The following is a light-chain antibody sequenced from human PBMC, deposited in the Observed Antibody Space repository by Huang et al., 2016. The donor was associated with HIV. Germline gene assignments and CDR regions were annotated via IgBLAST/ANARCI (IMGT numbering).Light chain of an antibody. CDR2: EAS. V-gene: IGKV3-11*01. Sequence: EIVLTQSPATLSLSPGERATLSCRASQSVSSSLAWYQQKPGQAPRLLIYEASNRATVIPGRFSGSGSGTDFTLTISSLEPEDFAVYYCQQRSNWPPLFGPGTKVDIK. CDR3: QQRSNWPPL. CDR1: QSVSSS. J-gene: IGKJ3*01.